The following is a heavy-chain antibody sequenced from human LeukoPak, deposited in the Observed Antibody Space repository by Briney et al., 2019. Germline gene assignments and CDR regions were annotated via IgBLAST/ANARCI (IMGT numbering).Heavy chain of an antibody. D-gene: IGHD6-6*01. CDR1: GGSISSNGYY. CDR2: IYYSGGT. J-gene: IGHJ4*02. CDR3: ARAPVQVDY. Sequence: SETLSLTCTVSGGSISSNGYYWAWFRQPPGKGLEWIGSIYYSGGTYYNPSLKSRVTISIDTSKNQFSLKLSSVTAADTAVYYCARAPVQVDYWGQGTLVTVSS. V-gene: IGHV4-39*01.